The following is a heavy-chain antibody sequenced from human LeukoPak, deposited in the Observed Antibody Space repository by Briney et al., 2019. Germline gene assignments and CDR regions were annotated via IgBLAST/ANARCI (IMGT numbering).Heavy chain of an antibody. V-gene: IGHV3-74*01. CDR2: ISTDGSST. CDR3: VREYSSSSGRAFDI. J-gene: IGHJ3*02. CDR1: GFTFSSYW. Sequence: GGSLRLSCAASGFTFSSYWMHWVRQAPGKGLVWDSRISTDGSSTNSADSVKGRFTISRDNAKNTLYLQMNSLRAEDTAVYYCVREYSSSSGRAFDIWGQGTMVTVSP. D-gene: IGHD6-6*01.